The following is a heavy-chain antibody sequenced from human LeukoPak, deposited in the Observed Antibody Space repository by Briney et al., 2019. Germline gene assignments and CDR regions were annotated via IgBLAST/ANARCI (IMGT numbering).Heavy chain of an antibody. CDR2: INSSSSYI. CDR3: AKDRIIYGDYGDAFDI. D-gene: IGHD4-17*01. Sequence: PGGSLRLSCAASGFTFSTYSMNWVRQAPGKGLEWVSSINSSSSYIYYADSVKGRFTISRDNAKNSLYLQMNSLTAEDTAVYYCAKDRIIYGDYGDAFDIWGQGTMVTVCS. J-gene: IGHJ3*02. V-gene: IGHV3-21*01. CDR1: GFTFSTYS.